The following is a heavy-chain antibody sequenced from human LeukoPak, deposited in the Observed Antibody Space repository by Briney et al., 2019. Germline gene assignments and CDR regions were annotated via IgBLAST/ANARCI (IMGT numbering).Heavy chain of an antibody. D-gene: IGHD3-9*01. CDR1: GGSISSYY. CDR3: AGLHDILTGNYYFDY. V-gene: IGHV4-59*08. J-gene: IGHJ4*02. Sequence: SETLSLTCTVSGGSISSYYWSWIRQPPGKGLEWIGYIYYSGSTNYNPSLKSRVTISVDTSKNQFSLKPSSVTAADTAVYYCAGLHDILTGNYYFDYWGQGTLVTVSS. CDR2: IYYSGST.